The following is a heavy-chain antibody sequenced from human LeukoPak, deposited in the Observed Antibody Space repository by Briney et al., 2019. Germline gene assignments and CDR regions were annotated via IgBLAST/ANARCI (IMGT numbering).Heavy chain of an antibody. V-gene: IGHV3-33*01. CDR1: GFTFSRYG. D-gene: IGHD6-19*01. Sequence: GGSLRLSCAASGFTFSRYGMHWVRQAPGKGVEGVAVIWYDGSNRQYVDSVKGRSTISRDNSKNTLYLQMSSLRADDTAVYYCARDFGFSPSSGYSFDYWGQGTLVTVSS. CDR3: ARDFGFSPSSGYSFDY. J-gene: IGHJ4*02. CDR2: IWYDGSNR.